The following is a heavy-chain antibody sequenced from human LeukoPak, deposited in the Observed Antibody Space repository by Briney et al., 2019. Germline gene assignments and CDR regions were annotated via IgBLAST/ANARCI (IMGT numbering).Heavy chain of an antibody. Sequence: GGSLRLSCAASGFSFSNFAIHWVRQAPGKGLEWLAVISRDGATKHYADSVKGRFTISRDNSNNSLSLQMNSLNAEDTAVYYCARARGRWHLLPLDFWGQGTLVTVSS. D-gene: IGHD1-26*01. J-gene: IGHJ4*02. CDR3: ARARGRWHLLPLDF. CDR1: GFSFSNFA. CDR2: ISRDGATK. V-gene: IGHV3-30*04.